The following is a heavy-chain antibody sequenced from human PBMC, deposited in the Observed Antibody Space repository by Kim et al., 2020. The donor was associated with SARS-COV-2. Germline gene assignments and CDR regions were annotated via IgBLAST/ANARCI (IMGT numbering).Heavy chain of an antibody. D-gene: IGHD5-12*01. Sequence: GGSLRLSCAASGFTFSSYAMSWVRQAPGKGLEWVSAISGSGGSTYYADSVKGRFTISRDNSKNTLYLQMNSLRAEDTAVYYCAKDRGRWLQLDTAFDIWGQGTMVTVSS. J-gene: IGHJ3*02. CDR3: AKDRGRWLQLDTAFDI. V-gene: IGHV3-23*01. CDR2: ISGSGGST. CDR1: GFTFSSYA.